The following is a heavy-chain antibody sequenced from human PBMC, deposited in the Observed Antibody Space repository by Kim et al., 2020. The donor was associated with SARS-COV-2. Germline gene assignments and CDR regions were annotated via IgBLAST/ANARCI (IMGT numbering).Heavy chain of an antibody. CDR2: IYYSGST. Sequence: SETLSLTCTVSGGSISSGGYYWSWIRQHPGKGLEWIGYIYYSGSTYHNPSLKSRVTISVDTSKNQFSLKLSSVTAADTAVYYCARATSDDSSGYYLYFDYWGQGTLVTVSS. V-gene: IGHV4-31*03. CDR3: ARATSDDSSGYYLYFDY. J-gene: IGHJ4*02. D-gene: IGHD3-22*01. CDR1: GGSISSGGYY.